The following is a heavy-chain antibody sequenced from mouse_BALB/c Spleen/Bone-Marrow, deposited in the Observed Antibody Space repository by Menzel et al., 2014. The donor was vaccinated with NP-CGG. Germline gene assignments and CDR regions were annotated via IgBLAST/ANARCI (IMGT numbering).Heavy chain of an antibody. CDR2: IYPGSGST. D-gene: IGHD2-4*01. Sequence: VQLQQSGPELVKPGASVKMSCKASGYTFTDYVISWVKQRTGQGLEWIGEIYPGSGSTYYNAKFKAKATLTADKSSNTAYMKLSSLTSEDSAVYFCARYYDYDWSFDVWGAGTTVTVSS. V-gene: IGHV1-81*01. J-gene: IGHJ1*01. CDR1: GYTFTDYV. CDR3: ARYYDYDWSFDV.